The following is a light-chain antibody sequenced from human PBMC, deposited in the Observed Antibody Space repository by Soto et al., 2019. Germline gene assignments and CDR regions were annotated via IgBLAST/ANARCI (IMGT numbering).Light chain of an antibody. Sequence: DIPVTQSPSSLSVSVGDRVTITCRASETINTWLAWYQQKPGKAPKILIYDASKLERGVPSRLSGSGSGAEFTLTISSLQPDDLATYYCQQYSSYPLTFGGGTKVE. CDR2: DAS. CDR3: QQYSSYPLT. V-gene: IGKV1-5*01. CDR1: ETINTW. J-gene: IGKJ4*01.